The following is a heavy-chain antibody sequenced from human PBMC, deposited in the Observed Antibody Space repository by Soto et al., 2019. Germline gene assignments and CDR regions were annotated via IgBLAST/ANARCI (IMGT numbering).Heavy chain of an antibody. CDR2: ISAYNGNT. V-gene: IGHV1-18*01. CDR1: GYTFTSYG. CDR3: ARDYHYDILTGFPSSYGMDV. D-gene: IGHD3-9*01. Sequence: GASVKVSCKASGYTFTSYGISWVRQAPGQGLEWMGWISAYNGNTNYAQKLQGRVTMTTDTSTSTAYMELRSLRSDDTAVYYCARDYHYDILTGFPSSYGMDVWGQGTTVT. J-gene: IGHJ6*02.